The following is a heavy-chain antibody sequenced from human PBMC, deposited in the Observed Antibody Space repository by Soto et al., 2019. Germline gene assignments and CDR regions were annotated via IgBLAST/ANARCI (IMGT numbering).Heavy chain of an antibody. CDR1: GLNFEKCS. CDR3: ATDSWDIEVVPATT. V-gene: IGHV3-21*04. D-gene: IGHD2-15*01. CDR2: ISPSSTYI. Sequence: GGSLRLSCAASGLNFEKCSMNWVRQPPGKGPEWLASISPSSTYIRYADSVKGRFTISRDNARNSLSLQMMNLRADDTAIYYCATDSWDIEVVPATTWGQGTLVTVSS. J-gene: IGHJ4*02.